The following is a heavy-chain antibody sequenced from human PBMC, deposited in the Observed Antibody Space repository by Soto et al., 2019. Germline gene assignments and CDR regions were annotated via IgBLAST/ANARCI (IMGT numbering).Heavy chain of an antibody. CDR2: ISYDENNK. D-gene: IGHD7-27*01. Sequence: PGGSLRLSCAASGFTFSSYGMNWVRQAPGKGLEWVAVISYDENNKYYADSVKGRFTISRDNSKDTLYLQMNSLRAEDTAVYYCAKVLTGDLDYWGQGTLVTVSS. CDR3: AKVLTGDLDY. J-gene: IGHJ4*02. CDR1: GFTFSSYG. V-gene: IGHV3-30*18.